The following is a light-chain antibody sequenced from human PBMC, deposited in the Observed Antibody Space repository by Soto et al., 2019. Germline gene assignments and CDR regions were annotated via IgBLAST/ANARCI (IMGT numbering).Light chain of an antibody. J-gene: IGKJ4*01. Sequence: DIQLTQSPSSLSASVGDRVTSTSRASQSISRNLDWYQEKPGKAPKLLIYAASSLQSGVPSRFSGSGSGTDFTLTISCLQPEDFATYYCQQSYITPLTFGGGTKVDIK. CDR1: QSISRN. V-gene: IGKV1-39*01. CDR3: QQSYITPLT. CDR2: AAS.